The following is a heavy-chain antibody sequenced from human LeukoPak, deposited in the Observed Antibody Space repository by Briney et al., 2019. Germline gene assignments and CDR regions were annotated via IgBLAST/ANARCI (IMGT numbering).Heavy chain of an antibody. CDR3: ARDAAGYDP. Sequence: GGSLRLSCAASGFTFNTFWMSWVRQTPGKGLEWVANIKEDGTKKYYVDSVKGRFTISRDNAEDSLYLQMNSLRAEDTAVYYCARDAAGYDPWGQGTLVTVSS. J-gene: IGHJ5*02. V-gene: IGHV3-7*01. D-gene: IGHD6-13*01. CDR1: GFTFNTFW. CDR2: IKEDGTKK.